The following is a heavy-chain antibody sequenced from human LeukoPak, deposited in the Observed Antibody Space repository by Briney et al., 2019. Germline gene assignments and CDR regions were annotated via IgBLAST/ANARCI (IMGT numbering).Heavy chain of an antibody. Sequence: GGPLRLSCAASGFTVSSNYMSWVRQAPGKGLEWVSVIYSGGSTYYADSVKGRFTISRDNSKNTLYLQMNSLRAEDTAVYYCARVAARPRYYYYYGMDVWGQGTTVTVSS. CDR3: ARVAARPRYYYYYGMDV. CDR2: IYSGGST. CDR1: GFTVSSNY. D-gene: IGHD6-6*01. J-gene: IGHJ6*02. V-gene: IGHV3-53*01.